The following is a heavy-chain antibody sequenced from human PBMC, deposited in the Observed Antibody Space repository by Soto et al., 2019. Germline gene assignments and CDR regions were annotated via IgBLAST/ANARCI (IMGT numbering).Heavy chain of an antibody. CDR1: GYTFTSYD. D-gene: IGHD3-3*01. J-gene: IGHJ4*02. V-gene: IGHV1-8*01. CDR3: ARRRGITIFGVVIGDHFDY. Sequence: ASVKVSCKASGYTFTSYDINWVRQATGQGLEWMGWMNPNSGNTGYAQKFQGRVTMTRNTSISTAYMELSSLRSEDTAVYYCARRRGITIFGVVIGDHFDYRRQVTLVTV. CDR2: MNPNSGNT.